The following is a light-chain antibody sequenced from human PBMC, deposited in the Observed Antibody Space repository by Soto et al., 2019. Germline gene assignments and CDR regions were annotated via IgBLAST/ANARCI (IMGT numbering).Light chain of an antibody. V-gene: IGLV2-14*01. CDR3: SSYTSSSTGVV. CDR1: SSDVGGYNY. J-gene: IGLJ2*01. CDR2: DVS. Sequence: QSALTQPASVSGSPGQSITISCTGTSSDVGGYNYVSWYQQHPGKAPKLMIYDVSNRPSGVSNRFSGSKSGNTASLTISGLQAEDEADYYCSSYTSSSTGVVFGGGTKFTVL.